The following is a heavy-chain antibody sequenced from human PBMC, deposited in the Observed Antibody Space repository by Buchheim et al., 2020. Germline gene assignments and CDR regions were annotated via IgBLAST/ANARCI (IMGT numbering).Heavy chain of an antibody. D-gene: IGHD1-26*01. CDR3: ARGMGVGAHDFFDS. CDR1: NGSINDFY. J-gene: IGHJ4*02. CDR2: IYYSGSV. V-gene: IGHV4-59*03. Sequence: QVQLQESGPGLVKPSETLFLTCTVSNGSINDFYWAWIRQSPGEGLQWIAYIYYSGSVHYSPSLRSRVTISLDTSMKQFSLRLTSVTAADTAMYYCARGMGVGAHDFFDSWGQG.